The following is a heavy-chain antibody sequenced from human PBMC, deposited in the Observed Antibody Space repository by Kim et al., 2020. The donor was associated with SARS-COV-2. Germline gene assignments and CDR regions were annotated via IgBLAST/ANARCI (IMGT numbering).Heavy chain of an antibody. V-gene: IGHV3-30*01. D-gene: IGHD1-26*01. Sequence: KYYADSVKGRFTISRDNSKNTLYLQMNSLRAEDTAVYYCGSGSYPHYFDYWGQGTLVTVSS. CDR3: GSGSYPHYFDY. J-gene: IGHJ4*02. CDR2: K.